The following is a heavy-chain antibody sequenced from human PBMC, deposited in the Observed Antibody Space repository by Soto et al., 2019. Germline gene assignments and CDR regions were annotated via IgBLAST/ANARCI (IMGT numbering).Heavy chain of an antibody. CDR2: INHSGST. Sequence: PSETLSLTCAVYGGSFSGYYWSWIRQPPGKGLEWIGEINHSGSTNYNPSLKSRVTISVDTSKNRFSLKLSSVTAADTAVYYCARGHANTVTTFFDYWGRGTLVTVSS. CDR3: ARGHANTVTTFFDY. V-gene: IGHV4-34*01. J-gene: IGHJ4*02. CDR1: GGSFSGYY. D-gene: IGHD4-4*01.